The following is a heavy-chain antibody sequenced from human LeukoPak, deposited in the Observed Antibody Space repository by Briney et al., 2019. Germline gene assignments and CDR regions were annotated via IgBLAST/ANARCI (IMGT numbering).Heavy chain of an antibody. CDR3: ARDAKYQLPTY. J-gene: IGHJ4*02. CDR1: GASISSGSYY. CDR2: IYTSGNT. Sequence: PSQTLSLTCTVSGASISSGSYYWSWIRQPAGKGLEWIGHIYTSGNTNYNPSLKSRVTISVDTSKNQFSLKLSSVTAADTAVYYCARDAKYQLPTYWGQGTLVSVSP. D-gene: IGHD2-2*01. V-gene: IGHV4-61*09.